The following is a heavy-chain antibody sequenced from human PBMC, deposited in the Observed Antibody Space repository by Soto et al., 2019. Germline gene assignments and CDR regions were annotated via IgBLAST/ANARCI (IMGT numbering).Heavy chain of an antibody. Sequence: SETLSLTYAVYGGSFSGYYWSWIRQPPGKGLEWIGEINHSGSTNYNPSLKSRVTISVDTSKNQFSLKLSSVTAADTAVYYCARGLSYPDGYFDYWGQGTLVTVSS. CDR2: INHSGST. J-gene: IGHJ4*02. CDR3: ARGLSYPDGYFDY. D-gene: IGHD2-8*01. CDR1: GGSFSGYY. V-gene: IGHV4-34*01.